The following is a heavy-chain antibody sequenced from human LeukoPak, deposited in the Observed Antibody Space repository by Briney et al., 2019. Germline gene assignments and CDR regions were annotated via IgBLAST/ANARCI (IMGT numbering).Heavy chain of an antibody. V-gene: IGHV3-7*03. CDR2: MNQDESEK. J-gene: IGHJ3*02. CDR3: ARDYYDSSGFDAFDI. Sequence: GGSLRLSCAASEFTFSRYWMSWVRQAPGKGLEWVANMNQDESEKYYVDSMEGRFTISRDNAKNSLYLQMNSLRAEDTAVYYCARDYYDSSGFDAFDIWGQGTMVTVSS. CDR1: EFTFSRYW. D-gene: IGHD3-22*01.